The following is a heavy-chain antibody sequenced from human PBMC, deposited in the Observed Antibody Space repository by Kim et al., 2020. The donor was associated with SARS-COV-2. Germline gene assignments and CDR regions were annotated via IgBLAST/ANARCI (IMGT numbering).Heavy chain of an antibody. J-gene: IGHJ6*02. V-gene: IGHV3-23*01. CDR1: GLPFSNFA. D-gene: IGHD6-19*01. Sequence: GGSLRLSCTASGLPFSNFAMSWVRQAPGKGLDWVSTITGNGGIYQTDSVKGRFTISRDNSKSTLYLQLNNLGAEDTAIYYCAKMKGRQWTNYAMDVWGQGTMVTVSS. CDR3: AKMKGRQWTNYAMDV. CDR2: ITGNGGI.